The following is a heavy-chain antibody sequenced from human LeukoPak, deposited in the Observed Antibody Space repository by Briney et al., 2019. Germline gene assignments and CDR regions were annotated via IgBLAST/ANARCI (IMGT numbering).Heavy chain of an antibody. CDR2: ISSSDDGR. CDR3: ARGPSGYHNT. Sequence: KPGGSLRLSCATSGFSFSSYAMSWVRQAPGKGLEWVSAISSSDDGRYYADSVKGRFTISRDNSKNTLYLQMNSLRAEDTAVYYCARGPSGYHNTGGQGTLVTVSS. J-gene: IGHJ4*02. V-gene: IGHV3-23*01. CDR1: GFSFSSYA. D-gene: IGHD5-12*01.